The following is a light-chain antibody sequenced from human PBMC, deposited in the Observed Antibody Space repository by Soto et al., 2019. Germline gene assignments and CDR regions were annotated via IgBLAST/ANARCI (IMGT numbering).Light chain of an antibody. V-gene: IGKV1-5*01. CDR3: QQYNTYSYT. Sequence: DIQMTQSPSALSASVGDRVTITCRASQSISSWLAWYQQKPGKAPKLLIYDASSLESRVPSRFSGSGSGTEFTLTISGLRPDDFATYYCQQYNTYSYTFGQGTKV. CDR1: QSISSW. CDR2: DAS. J-gene: IGKJ2*01.